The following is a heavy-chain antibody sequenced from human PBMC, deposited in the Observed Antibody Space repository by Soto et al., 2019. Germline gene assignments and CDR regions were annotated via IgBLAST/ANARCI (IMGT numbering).Heavy chain of an antibody. D-gene: IGHD3-16*01. Sequence: QVQLVESGGGLVKPGGSLRLSCAASGIVFSDYMSWVRQAPGKGLEWLSYISGSGRTIYSADSVKGRFTISRDNATNSLYLQMNNVITEDTAVYYCARLPFPWGWFDPWGQGTRVTVSS. V-gene: IGHV3-11*01. CDR2: ISGSGRTI. J-gene: IGHJ5*02. CDR1: GIVFSDY. CDR3: ARLPFPWGWFDP.